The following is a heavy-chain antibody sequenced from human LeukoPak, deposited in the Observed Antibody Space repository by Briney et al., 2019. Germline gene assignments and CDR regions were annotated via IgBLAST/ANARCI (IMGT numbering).Heavy chain of an antibody. J-gene: IGHJ4*02. V-gene: IGHV3-21*04. CDR1: GFTFSSYT. Sequence: GGSLRLSCAGSGFTFSSYTMSWVRQAPGKGLEWVSSISSSSSYIYYADSVKGRFTISRDNSKNTLYLQMNSLRAEDTAVYYCASSDTWENYFDYWGQGTLVTVSS. D-gene: IGHD5-18*01. CDR3: ASSDTWENYFDY. CDR2: ISSSSSYI.